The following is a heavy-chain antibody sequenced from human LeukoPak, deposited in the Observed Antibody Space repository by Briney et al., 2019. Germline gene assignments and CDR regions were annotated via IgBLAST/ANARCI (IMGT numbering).Heavy chain of an antibody. CDR3: AAQYSGYVRLDY. V-gene: IGHV4-34*01. Sequence: PSETLSLTCAVYGGSFSGYYWSWIRQPPGKGLEWIGEISHSGSTNYNPSLKRRVTISVDTSKNQFSLKLSSVTAADTAVYYCAAQYSGYVRLDYWGQGTLVTVSS. D-gene: IGHD5-12*01. J-gene: IGHJ4*02. CDR1: GGSFSGYY. CDR2: ISHSGST.